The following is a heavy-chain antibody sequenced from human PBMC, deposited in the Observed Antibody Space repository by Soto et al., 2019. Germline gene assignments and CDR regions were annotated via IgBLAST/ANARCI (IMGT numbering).Heavy chain of an antibody. CDR2: ISYDGSNK. D-gene: IGHD2-21*01. Sequence: GGSLRLSCAASGFTFSSYGMHWVRQAPGKGLEWVAVISYDGSNKYYADSVKGRFTISRDNSRNTLFLQMNSLRVEDTAVYYCVLLEDCGQTMCPPVFWGHGPLVTVSS. CDR3: VLLEDCGQTMCPPVF. CDR1: GFTFSSYG. J-gene: IGHJ4*01. V-gene: IGHV3-30*03.